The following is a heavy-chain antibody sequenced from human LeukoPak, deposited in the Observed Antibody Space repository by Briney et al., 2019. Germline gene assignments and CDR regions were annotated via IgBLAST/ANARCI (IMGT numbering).Heavy chain of an antibody. J-gene: IGHJ4*02. CDR3: AREVSEGFDF. CDR1: GFTFSGYS. CDR2: FGTRSTSV. D-gene: IGHD3-22*01. Sequence: GGSLRLSCTASGFTFSGYSMNWIRQAPGKGQEWVSSFGTRSTSVYHAGSVKGRFAISRDNAKNSLYLQMNSLRAEDTALYYCAREVSEGFDFWGQGTLVTVSS. V-gene: IGHV3-21*01.